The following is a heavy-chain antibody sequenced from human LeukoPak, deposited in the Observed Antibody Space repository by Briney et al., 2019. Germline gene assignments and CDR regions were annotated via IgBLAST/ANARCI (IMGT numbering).Heavy chain of an antibody. V-gene: IGHV3-48*02. J-gene: IGHJ4*02. CDR1: GFTFSSC. CDR3: ARVGPDYSDSRGHSYFAY. Sequence: SGASLRLSCAASGFTFSSCMNWVRQAPGKGLEWVSYIKSSVSAIYYADSVKGRFTISRDNAKSSLYLQINSLRDEDTAVYYCARVGPDYSDSRGHSYFAYWGRGTLVTLSS. D-gene: IGHD3-22*01. CDR2: IKSSVSAI.